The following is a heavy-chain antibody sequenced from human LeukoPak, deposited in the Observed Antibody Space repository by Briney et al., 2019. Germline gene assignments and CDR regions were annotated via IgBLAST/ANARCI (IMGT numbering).Heavy chain of an antibody. CDR3: ARGFNTGWYFDL. Sequence: PSETLSLTCTVSGGSITSGNNYWSWIRQPAGKGLEWVGRINPSGGTNYNPTFKSRVTLSAETSNNQFSLKLDSVTAADTAIYYCARGFNTGWYFDLWGRGTLVTVSS. V-gene: IGHV4-61*02. D-gene: IGHD1-1*01. J-gene: IGHJ2*01. CDR2: INPSGGT. CDR1: GGSITSGNNY.